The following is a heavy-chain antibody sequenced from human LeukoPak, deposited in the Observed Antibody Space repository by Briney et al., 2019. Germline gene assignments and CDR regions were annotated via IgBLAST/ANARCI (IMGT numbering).Heavy chain of an antibody. CDR2: INHSGST. J-gene: IGHJ4*02. D-gene: IGHD4-11*01. CDR1: GGSFSVYY. CDR3: ARGPGYYSNYDY. Sequence: SETLSLTCAVYGGSFSVYYWSWIRQPPGKGLEWIGEINHSGSTNYNPSLKSRVTISVDTSKNQFSLKLSSVTAADTAVYYCARGPGYYSNYDYWGQGTLVTVSS. V-gene: IGHV4-34*01.